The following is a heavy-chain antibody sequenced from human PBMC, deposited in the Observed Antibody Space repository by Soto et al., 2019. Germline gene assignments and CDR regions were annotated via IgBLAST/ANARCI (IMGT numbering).Heavy chain of an antibody. CDR3: ARELERVFDY. Sequence: QVQLVDSGGGVVQPGRSLRLSCAASGFTFSSYAMHWVRQAPGKGLEWVAVIVYDGRNKYYADSVKGRFTISIDNSKNTLYLQMNSLRIEDTAVYYCARELERVFDYWGQGTLVTVSS. CDR2: IVYDGRNK. CDR1: GFTFSSYA. V-gene: IGHV3-30*04. J-gene: IGHJ4*02. D-gene: IGHD1-1*01.